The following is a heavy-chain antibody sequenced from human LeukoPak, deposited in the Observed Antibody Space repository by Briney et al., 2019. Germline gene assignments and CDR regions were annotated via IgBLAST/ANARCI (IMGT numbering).Heavy chain of an antibody. D-gene: IGHD2-21*02. CDR2: VSSSGST. CDR1: GGSTNNYY. Sequence: PSETLTLTCTVSGGSTNNYYWGWIRQPPGKGLEWVGSVSSSGSTYYSPSLQSRVTISVDTSKNQFSLKLSSVTAADTAVYYCARCIASVVKTALHAFDIWGLGTMVTVSS. J-gene: IGHJ3*02. V-gene: IGHV4-39*01. CDR3: ARCIASVVKTALHAFDI.